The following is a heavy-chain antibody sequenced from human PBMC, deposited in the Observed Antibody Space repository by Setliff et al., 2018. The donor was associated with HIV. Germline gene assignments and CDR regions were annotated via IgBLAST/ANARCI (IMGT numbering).Heavy chain of an antibody. J-gene: IGHJ6*03. D-gene: IGHD6-19*01. V-gene: IGHV7-4-1*02. CDR1: GYTFTSYA. Sequence: GASVKVSCKASGYTFTSYAMNWVRQAPGQGLGWMGWINTNTGNPTYAQGFTGRLVFSLDTSVSTAYLQISSLKAEDTAVYYCARVYSSGWYGDYYYYYYMDVWGKGTTVTV. CDR2: INTNTGNP. CDR3: ARVYSSGWYGDYYYYYYMDV.